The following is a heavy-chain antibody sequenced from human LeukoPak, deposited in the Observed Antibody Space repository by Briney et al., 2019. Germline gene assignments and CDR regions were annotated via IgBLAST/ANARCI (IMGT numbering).Heavy chain of an antibody. J-gene: IGHJ4*02. CDR2: ISGSGGST. CDR3: ATLDRGVAGYFVY. Sequence: QPGGSLRLSCAASGFTFNNFAMSWVRQAPGKGLEWVSAISGSGGSTYYADSMKGRFTISRDNSKNTLYLQMNSLRAEDTAVYYCATLDRGVAGYFVYWGQGTLVTVSS. V-gene: IGHV3-23*01. CDR1: GFTFNNFA. D-gene: IGHD6-19*01.